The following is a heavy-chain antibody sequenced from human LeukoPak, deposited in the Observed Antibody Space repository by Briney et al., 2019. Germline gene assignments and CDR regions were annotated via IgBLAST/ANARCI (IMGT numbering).Heavy chain of an antibody. CDR2: ISGRGGST. J-gene: IGHJ4*02. CDR1: GFTFSSHA. D-gene: IGHD6-19*01. V-gene: IGHV3-23*01. CDR3: AKSVGGTGDPVDY. Sequence: GGSLRLSCAASGFTFSSHAMNWVRQAPGKGLEWVSNISGRGGSTYYADSVKGRFTISRDNSKNTLYLQMNSLRAEDTAVYYCAKSVGGTGDPVDYWGQGTLVIVSS.